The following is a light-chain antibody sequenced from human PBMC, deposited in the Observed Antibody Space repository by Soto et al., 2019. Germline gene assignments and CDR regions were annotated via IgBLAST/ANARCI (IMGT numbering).Light chain of an antibody. CDR2: EVS. J-gene: IGLJ2*01. Sequence: QSVLTQPASVSVSPGQSITISCTGTGSDIGGYNYVSWYQQHPGKAPKVMIYEVSNRPSGVSNRFSASKSGNTASLTISGLQAEDEADYYCTSYTSSSSVVFGGGTQLTVL. V-gene: IGLV2-14*01. CDR1: GSDIGGYNY. CDR3: TSYTSSSSVV.